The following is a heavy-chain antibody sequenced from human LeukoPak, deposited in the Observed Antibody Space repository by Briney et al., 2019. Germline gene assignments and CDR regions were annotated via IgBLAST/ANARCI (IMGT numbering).Heavy chain of an antibody. J-gene: IGHJ6*02. D-gene: IGHD3-22*01. CDR1: GFTFSSHW. Sequence: GGSLRLSCAASGFTFSSHWMHWVRQAPGKGLVWVSRINSDGSSISYADSVKGRFTISKDNAKNTLYLQMNSLRAEDTAVYYCARSLYYYDSSGYFREAKNYCYYGMDVWGQGTTVTVSS. CDR2: INSDGSSI. CDR3: ARSLYYYDSSGYFREAKNYCYYGMDV. V-gene: IGHV3-74*01.